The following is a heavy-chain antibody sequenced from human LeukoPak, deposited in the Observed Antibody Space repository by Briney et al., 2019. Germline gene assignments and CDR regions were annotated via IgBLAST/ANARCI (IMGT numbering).Heavy chain of an antibody. Sequence: SETLSLTCTVSGGSTSSHYWSWIRQPPGKGLEWIGYIYYSGSTNYNPSLKSRVTISVDTSKNQFSLKLSSVTAADTAVYYCARVLGDGYNFSYFDYWGQGTLVTVSS. D-gene: IGHD5-24*01. V-gene: IGHV4-59*11. CDR2: IYYSGST. CDR3: ARVLGDGYNFSYFDY. J-gene: IGHJ4*02. CDR1: GGSTSSHY.